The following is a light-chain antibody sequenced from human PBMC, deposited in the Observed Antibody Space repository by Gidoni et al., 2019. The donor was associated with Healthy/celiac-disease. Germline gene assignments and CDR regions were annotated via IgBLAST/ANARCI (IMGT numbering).Light chain of an antibody. CDR2: DAS. CDR1: QDISNY. J-gene: IGKJ4*01. V-gene: IGKV1-33*01. Sequence: DIQMTQSPSSLSASVGDRVTITCLASQDISNYLNWYQQKPGKAPKLLIYDASNLETGVPSRFSGSGSGTDFTFTISSLQPEDIATYYCQQYDNLLPLTFGGGTKVEIK. CDR3: QQYDNLLPLT.